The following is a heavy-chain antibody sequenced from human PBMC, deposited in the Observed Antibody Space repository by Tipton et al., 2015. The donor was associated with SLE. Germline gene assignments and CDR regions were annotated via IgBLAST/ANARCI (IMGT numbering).Heavy chain of an antibody. J-gene: IGHJ4*02. CDR3: ARGSADWVFDY. V-gene: IGHV1-2*04. D-gene: IGHD3-9*01. Sequence: QLVQSGAEVKKPGASVKVSCKASGYTFTDYYMHWVRQAPGQGLEWMGRINPNTGGTKYAQKFRGWVTMTRDTSMNTAYMEVSRLTSDDAAVYYCARGSADWVFDYWGQGTLVTVSS. CDR1: GYTFTDYY. CDR2: INPNTGGT.